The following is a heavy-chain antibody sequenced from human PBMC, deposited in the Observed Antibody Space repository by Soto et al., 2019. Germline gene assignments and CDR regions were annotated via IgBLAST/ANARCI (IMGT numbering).Heavy chain of an antibody. CDR3: ARAGCDGGSCYTLAGIRYGMDV. J-gene: IGHJ6*02. CDR1: GFTFSSYA. Sequence: QVQLVESGGGVVQPGRSLRLSCAASGFTFSSYAMHWVRQAPGKGLEWVAVISYDGRNKYYADSVKGRFTISRDNSKNTLYLQMNSLRAEDTAVYYCARAGCDGGSCYTLAGIRYGMDVWGQGTTVTVSS. V-gene: IGHV3-30-3*01. D-gene: IGHD2-15*01. CDR2: ISYDGRNK.